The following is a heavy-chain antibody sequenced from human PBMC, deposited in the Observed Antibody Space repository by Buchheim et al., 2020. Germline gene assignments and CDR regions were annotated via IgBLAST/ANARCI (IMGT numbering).Heavy chain of an antibody. CDR1: GYTFTSYD. CDR2: MNPNSGNT. CDR3: ARSPITIFGVVIDYYYYGMDV. D-gene: IGHD3-3*01. Sequence: QVQLVQSGAEVKKPGASVKVSCKASGYTFTSYDINWVRQATGQGLEWMGWMNPNSGNTGYAQNFQGRVTMTRNTSISTAYMELSSLRSEDTAVYYCARSPITIFGVVIDYYYYGMDVWGQGTT. J-gene: IGHJ6*02. V-gene: IGHV1-8*01.